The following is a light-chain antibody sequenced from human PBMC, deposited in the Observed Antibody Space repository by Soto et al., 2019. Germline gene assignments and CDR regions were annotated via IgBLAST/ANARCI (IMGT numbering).Light chain of an antibody. J-gene: IGKJ2*01. CDR2: DAS. Sequence: DIQMTQSPSSLSASVGDRVTITCQASQDISNYLNWYQQKPGKAPKRLIYDASNLETGVPSRFSGSGSGTDFTFTISSLQPEDIATYYCQQYYKLPRYTFGQGTKLEIK. CDR3: QQYYKLPRYT. CDR1: QDISNY. V-gene: IGKV1-33*01.